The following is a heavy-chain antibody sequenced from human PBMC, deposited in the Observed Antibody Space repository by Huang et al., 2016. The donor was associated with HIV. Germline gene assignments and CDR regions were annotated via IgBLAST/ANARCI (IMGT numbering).Heavy chain of an antibody. V-gene: IGHV4-34*01. CDR2: SKHRADT. Sequence: QVQLQQWGAGLLRPSETLSLTCAVYGGSCSGYYGTWVRQPPGKGLEWIGESKHRADTNNNPSLKSRVTTSGDTSMNQFSLTLTSVTAADTAVYYCARGQGGYYYYYMDVWGKGTTVTVSS. CDR1: GGSCSGYY. J-gene: IGHJ6*03. CDR3: ARGQGGYYYYYMDV.